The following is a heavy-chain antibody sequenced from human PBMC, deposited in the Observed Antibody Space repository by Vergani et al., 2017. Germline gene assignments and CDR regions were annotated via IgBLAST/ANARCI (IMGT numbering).Heavy chain of an antibody. V-gene: IGHV2-5*01. D-gene: IGHD6-13*01. J-gene: IGHJ4*02. CDR1: GFSVSTSGVG. CDR3: AHSGPLAAAVDY. CDR2: IYWNDDK. Sequence: QITLKESGPTLVKPTQTLTLTCTFSGFSVSTSGVGVGWIRPPPGKALEWLALIYWNDDKRYSPSLKSRLTITKDTSKNQVVLTMTNMDPVDTATYYCAHSGPLAAAVDYWGQGTLVTVSS.